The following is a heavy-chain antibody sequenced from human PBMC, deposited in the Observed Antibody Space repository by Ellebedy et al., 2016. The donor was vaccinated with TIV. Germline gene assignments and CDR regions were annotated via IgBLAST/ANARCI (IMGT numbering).Heavy chain of an antibody. CDR3: AKIYKTDSGWRVADY. CDR2: IKEDGGET. CDR1: GFTFRNYW. D-gene: IGHD6-19*01. V-gene: IGHV3-7*03. J-gene: IGHJ4*02. Sequence: GESLKISCAASGFTFRNYWMSWVRQAPGKGLEWVVNIKEDGGETYSVASVKGRFTISRDNAKNSLYLQMNSLRTEDTAAYYCAKIYKTDSGWRVADYWGQGTLVTVSS.